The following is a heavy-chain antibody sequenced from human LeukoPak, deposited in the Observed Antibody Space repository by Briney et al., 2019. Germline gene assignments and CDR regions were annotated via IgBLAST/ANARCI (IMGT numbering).Heavy chain of an antibody. CDR3: AKGGKWDVTPFDY. D-gene: IGHD1-26*01. Sequence: GGSLRLSCAASGFTFTSYSMNWVRQAPGKGLEWVSTISGGGGSTYYADSVKGRFTISRDNSKNTLYLQVNSLRAEDTAVYCCAKGGKWDVTPFDYWGQGTLVTVSS. V-gene: IGHV3-23*01. CDR1: GFTFTSYS. CDR2: ISGGGGST. J-gene: IGHJ4*02.